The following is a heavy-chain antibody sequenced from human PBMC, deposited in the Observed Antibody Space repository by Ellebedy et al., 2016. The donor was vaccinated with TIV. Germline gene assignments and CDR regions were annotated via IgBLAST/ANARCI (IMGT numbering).Heavy chain of an antibody. CDR2: IYSGGST. Sequence: GESLKISCAASGFTVSSNYMSWVRQAPGKGLEWVSVIYSGGSTYYADSVKGRFTISRDNSKNTLYLQMNSLRAEDTAVYYCAKDSVLMVYAIDFGYWGQGTLVTVSS. J-gene: IGHJ4*02. D-gene: IGHD2-8*01. V-gene: IGHV3-53*01. CDR1: GFTVSSNY. CDR3: AKDSVLMVYAIDFGY.